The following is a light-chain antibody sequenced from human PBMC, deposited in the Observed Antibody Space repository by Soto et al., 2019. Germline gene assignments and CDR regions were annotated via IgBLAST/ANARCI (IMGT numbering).Light chain of an antibody. Sequence: DIQMTQSPYTLSASVGDRVTITCRASQTINNWLAWYQQKPGKAPKLLIYDASSLESGVPSRFSGSGSGTEFTLTIGSLQPGDFATYYCQQYNSYRYTFGQGTKLEIK. CDR2: DAS. V-gene: IGKV1-5*01. CDR1: QTINNW. CDR3: QQYNSYRYT. J-gene: IGKJ2*01.